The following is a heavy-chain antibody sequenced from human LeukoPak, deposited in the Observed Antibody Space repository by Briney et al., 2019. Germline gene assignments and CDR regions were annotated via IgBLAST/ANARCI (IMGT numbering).Heavy chain of an antibody. CDR2: ISSSSSTI. CDR1: GFTFSSYS. Sequence: PGGSLRLSCAASGFTFSSYSMNWVRQAPGKGLEWVSYISSSSSTIYYADSVKGRFTISRDNAKNSLYLQMNSLRAEDTAVYYCARGGVVIIYDAFDIWGQGTMVTVS. J-gene: IGHJ3*02. CDR3: ARGGVVIIYDAFDI. D-gene: IGHD3-3*01. V-gene: IGHV3-48*01.